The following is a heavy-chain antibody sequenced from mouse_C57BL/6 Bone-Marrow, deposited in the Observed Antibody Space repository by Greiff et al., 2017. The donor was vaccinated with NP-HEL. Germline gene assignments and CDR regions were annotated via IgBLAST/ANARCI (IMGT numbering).Heavy chain of an antibody. CDR2: ISSGGSYT. V-gene: IGHV5-6*02. Sequence: EVKLVESGGDLVKPGGSLKLSCAASGFTFSSYGMSWVRQTPDKRLEWVATISSGGSYTYYPDSVKGRFTISRDTAKNTLYLQMSSLKSEDTAMYYCARRLTPWFAYWGQGTLVTVSA. CDR3: ARRLTPWFAY. J-gene: IGHJ3*01. D-gene: IGHD4-1*01. CDR1: GFTFSSYG.